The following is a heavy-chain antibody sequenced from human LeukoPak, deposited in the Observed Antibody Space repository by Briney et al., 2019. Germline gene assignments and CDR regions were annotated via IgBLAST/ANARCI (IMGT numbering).Heavy chain of an antibody. V-gene: IGHV6-1*01. J-gene: IGHJ5*01. CDR3: ARGLSRCSSGNCYEPNWLDS. D-gene: IGHD2-2*01. CDR2: TYYRSKWYN. CDR1: GDIVSSNSVA. Sequence: SQTLSLTWVVSGDIVSSNSVAWNWIRQSPSRGLEWLGRTYYRSKWYNDYAISVRSRITINPDTSMNQFSLQLNSVTPEDTAVYYCARGLSRCSSGNCYEPNWLDSWGQGTLVTVSS.